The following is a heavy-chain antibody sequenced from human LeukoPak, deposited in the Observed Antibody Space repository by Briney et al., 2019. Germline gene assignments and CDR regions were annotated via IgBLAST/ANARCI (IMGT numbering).Heavy chain of an antibody. V-gene: IGHV4-61*01. D-gene: IGHD4-17*01. CDR2: IYYSGST. J-gene: IGHJ6*02. CDR3: ARGDYGDYYYYGMDV. CDR1: GGSISTNSYY. Sequence: PSETLSLTCTVSGGSISTNSYYWSWIRQPPGKGLEWIGYIYYSGSTNYNPSLKSRVTISVDTSKNQFSLKLSSVTAADTAVYYCARGDYGDYYYYGMDVWGQGTTVTVSS.